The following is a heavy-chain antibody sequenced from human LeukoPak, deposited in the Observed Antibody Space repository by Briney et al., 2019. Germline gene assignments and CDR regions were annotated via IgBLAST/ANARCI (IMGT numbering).Heavy chain of an antibody. CDR1: GYTLTGYY. CDR3: ARDLLYYDFWSGYYPPGGVYGMDV. V-gene: IGHV1-2*02. CDR2: INPNSGGT. D-gene: IGHD3-3*01. Sequence: ASVKVSCKASGYTLTGYYMHWVRQAPGQGLEWMGWINPNSGGTNYAQKFQGRVTMTRDTSISTAYMELSRLRSDDTAVYYCARDLLYYDFWSGYYPPGGVYGMDVWGQGTTVTVSS. J-gene: IGHJ6*02.